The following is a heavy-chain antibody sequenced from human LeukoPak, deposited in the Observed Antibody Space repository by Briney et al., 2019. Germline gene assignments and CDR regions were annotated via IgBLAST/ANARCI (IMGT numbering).Heavy chain of an antibody. D-gene: IGHD5-12*01. V-gene: IGHV4-31*03. Sequence: SETLSLTCTVSGGSISSGGYYWSWIRQHPGKGLEWIGYIYYSGSTYYNPSLKSRVTISVDTSKNQFSLKLSSVTAADTAVYYCARGHVARHPPYYYYGMDVWGQGTTVTVSS. J-gene: IGHJ6*02. CDR1: GGSISSGGYY. CDR2: IYYSGST. CDR3: ARGHVARHPPYYYYGMDV.